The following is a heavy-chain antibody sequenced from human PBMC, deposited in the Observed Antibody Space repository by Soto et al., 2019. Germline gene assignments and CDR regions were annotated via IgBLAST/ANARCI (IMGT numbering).Heavy chain of an antibody. D-gene: IGHD4-17*01. J-gene: IGHJ5*02. V-gene: IGHV1-2*02. CDR1: GYTFSDYF. CDR2: INPNSGAT. CDR3: ARDYGDYLNWFDP. Sequence: GASVKVSCKASGYTFSDYFMHWVRQAPGQGLEWMGWINPNSGATYYAQKFQGRVTMTRDTSINTAYMELTRLRSDDTAVYYCARDYGDYLNWFDPWGQGTLVTVSS.